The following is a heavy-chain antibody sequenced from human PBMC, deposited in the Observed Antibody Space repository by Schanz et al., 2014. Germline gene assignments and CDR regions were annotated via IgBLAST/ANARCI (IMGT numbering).Heavy chain of an antibody. J-gene: IGHJ4*02. CDR1: GLIFSNYV. V-gene: IGHV3-23*01. Sequence: EVHLLESGGGLVQPGGSLKLSCAASGLIFSNYVMSWVRQAPGKGLEWVSTIGTSGGTNYAESVKGRFTISRDNSKNTLFLQMNSLRAEDTAVYYCARDHTTESYYSAGPPIDYWGQGTLLTVSS. CDR3: ARDHTTESYYSAGPPIDY. CDR2: IGTSGGT. D-gene: IGHD1-26*01.